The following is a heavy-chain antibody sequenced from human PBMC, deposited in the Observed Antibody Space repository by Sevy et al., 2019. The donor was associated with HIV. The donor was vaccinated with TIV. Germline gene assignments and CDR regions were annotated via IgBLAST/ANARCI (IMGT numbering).Heavy chain of an antibody. D-gene: IGHD1-26*01. CDR3: AREGVGVWGYYYYYMDV. CDR1: GYTFTSFD. V-gene: IGHV1-2*02. Sequence: ASVKVSCKASGYTFTSFDINWVRQAPGQWLEWMGWIKSNSGGTSYAQRFQGRVTLTRDTSISTAYMELSRLRSDDTAVYYCAREGVGVWGYYYYYMDVWGKGTTVTVSS. J-gene: IGHJ6*03. CDR2: IKSNSGGT.